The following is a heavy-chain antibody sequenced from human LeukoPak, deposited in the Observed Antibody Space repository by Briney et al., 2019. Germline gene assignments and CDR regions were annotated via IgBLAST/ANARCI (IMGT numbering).Heavy chain of an antibody. CDR2: IKQDGSEK. Sequence: PGGSLRLSCAASGFTFSSYWMSWVRQAPGKGLEWVANIKQDGSEKYYVDSVKGRFTISRDNAKNSLYLQMNSLRAEDTAVYYCARDVGYCSGGSCGRPDTPNWFDPWGQGTLVTVSS. CDR3: ARDVGYCSGGSCGRPDTPNWFDP. D-gene: IGHD2-15*01. V-gene: IGHV3-7*01. CDR1: GFTFSSYW. J-gene: IGHJ5*02.